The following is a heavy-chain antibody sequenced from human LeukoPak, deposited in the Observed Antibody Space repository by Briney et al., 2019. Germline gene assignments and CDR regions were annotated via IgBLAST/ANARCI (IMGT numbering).Heavy chain of an antibody. CDR1: GGSIRNSSFY. J-gene: IGHJ4*02. V-gene: IGHV4-31*11. Sequence: SETLSLTCAVSGGSIRNSSFYWGWIRQPPGKGLEWIGYIYYSGSTYYNPSLKSRVTISVDTSKNQFSLKLSSVTAADTAVYYCARDRGDYDFWSGYPVYFDYWGQGTLVTVSS. CDR3: ARDRGDYDFWSGYPVYFDY. D-gene: IGHD3-3*01. CDR2: IYYSGST.